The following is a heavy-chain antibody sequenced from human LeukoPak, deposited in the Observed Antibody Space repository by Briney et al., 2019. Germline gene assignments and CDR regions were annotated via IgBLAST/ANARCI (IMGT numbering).Heavy chain of an antibody. CDR1: GFTFDDYA. Sequence: GGSLRLSCAASGFTFDDYAMHWVRQAPGKGLEWVSGISWNSGSIGYADSVKGRFTISRDNAKNSLYLQMNSLRAEDTALYYCAKYSRFGDLDYWGQGTLVTVSS. CDR2: ISWNSGSI. D-gene: IGHD3-10*01. J-gene: IGHJ4*02. CDR3: AKYSRFGDLDY. V-gene: IGHV3-9*01.